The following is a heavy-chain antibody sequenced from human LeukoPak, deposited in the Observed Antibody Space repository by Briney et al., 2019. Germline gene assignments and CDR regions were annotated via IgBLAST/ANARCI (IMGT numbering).Heavy chain of an antibody. CDR3: ARHVGAELSTPFDY. Sequence: GESLKISCKGSGYSFTNYWIGWVRQMPGKGLEWMGIIYPGDSDTRCSPSFRGQVTISADKSINTAYLQRSSLKASDTAMYYCARHVGAELSTPFDYWGQGTLVTVSS. CDR2: IYPGDSDT. D-gene: IGHD2-15*01. V-gene: IGHV5-51*01. J-gene: IGHJ4*02. CDR1: GYSFTNYW.